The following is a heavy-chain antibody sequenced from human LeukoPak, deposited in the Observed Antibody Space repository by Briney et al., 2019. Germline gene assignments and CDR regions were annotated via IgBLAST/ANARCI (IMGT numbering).Heavy chain of an antibody. CDR2: IKRKSDGGTT. Sequence: PGGSLRLSCAASGLTFSNAWMSWVRQAPGKGLEWVGRIKRKSDGGTTDYAAPVKGRFTISRDDSKNTLYLQMNSLKTEDTAVYYCTTDQILLRYFDWLSKNHYEDYFDYWGQGTLVTVSS. D-gene: IGHD3-9*01. J-gene: IGHJ4*02. CDR3: TTDQILLRYFDWLSKNHYEDYFDY. CDR1: GLTFSNAW. V-gene: IGHV3-15*01.